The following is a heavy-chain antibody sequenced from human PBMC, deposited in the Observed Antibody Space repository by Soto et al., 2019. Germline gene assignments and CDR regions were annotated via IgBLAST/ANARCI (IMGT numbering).Heavy chain of an antibody. CDR1: GGTFSSYA. D-gene: IGHD5-12*01. CDR2: IIPIFGTT. V-gene: IGHV1-69*13. Sequence: ASVKVSCKASGGTFSSYAMNWVRQAPGQGLEWMGGIIPIFGTTNSAQKFQGRVTITADESTSTAYMELSSLRSEDTAVYYCARDDSGRGWFDPWGQGPMMTVST. J-gene: IGHJ5*02. CDR3: ARDDSGRGWFDP.